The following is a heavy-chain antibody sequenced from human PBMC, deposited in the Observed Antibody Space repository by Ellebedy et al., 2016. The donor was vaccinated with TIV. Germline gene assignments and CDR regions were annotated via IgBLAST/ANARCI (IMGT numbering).Heavy chain of an antibody. V-gene: IGHV3-21*01. CDR1: GFPFSSYA. Sequence: GESLKIPCAASGFPFSSYAMNWVRQAPGKGLEWVSYFDFSGGFIKYAVSVKGRFPITRDNAKNSLYLQMNSLRAEDTAVYYCARRSTNFAFDSWGQGTLVTVSS. J-gene: IGHJ4*02. D-gene: IGHD2/OR15-2a*01. CDR2: FDFSGGFI. CDR3: ARRSTNFAFDS.